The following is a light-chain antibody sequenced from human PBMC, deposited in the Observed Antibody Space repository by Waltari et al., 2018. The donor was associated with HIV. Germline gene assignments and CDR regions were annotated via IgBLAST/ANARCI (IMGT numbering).Light chain of an antibody. J-gene: IGKJ2*01. Sequence: EIVLTQSPGTLSLSPGERATLSCRASQSLSSSYLAWYQQKPGQAPRLLVYGASHRATDIPDRFSGSGSGTDFALTISRVEPEVFAVYYCQQYGSSPKTFGQGTKLEIK. CDR1: QSLSSSY. CDR2: GAS. V-gene: IGKV3-20*01. CDR3: QQYGSSPKT.